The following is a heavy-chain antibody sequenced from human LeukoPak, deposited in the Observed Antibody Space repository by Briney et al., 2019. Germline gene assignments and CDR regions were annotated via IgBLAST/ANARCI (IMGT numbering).Heavy chain of an antibody. J-gene: IGHJ6*03. V-gene: IGHV4-39*01. CDR2: IYYSGST. Sequence: PSETLSLTCTVSGGSISSSSYYWGWIRQPPGKGLEWIGSIYYSGSTFYNPSLKSPVTISVNTSKNQFSLKLSSVTAADTAVYYCARQPVVPAAYYYMDVWGKGTTVTVSS. CDR1: GGSISSSSYY. D-gene: IGHD2-2*01. CDR3: ARQPVVPAAYYYMDV.